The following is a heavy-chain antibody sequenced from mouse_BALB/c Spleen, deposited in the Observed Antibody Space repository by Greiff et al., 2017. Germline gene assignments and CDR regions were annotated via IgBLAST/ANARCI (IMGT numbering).Heavy chain of an antibody. CDR3: TKISYYYAMDY. CDR2: INPSNGGT. J-gene: IGHJ4*01. CDR1: GYTFTSYY. Sequence: QVQLKQSGAELVKPGASVKLSCKASGYTFTSYYMYWVKQRPGQGLEWIGEINPSNGGTNFNEKFKSKATLTVDKSSSTAYMQLSSLTSEDSAVYYCTKISYYYAMDYWGQGTSVTVSS. V-gene: IGHV1S81*02.